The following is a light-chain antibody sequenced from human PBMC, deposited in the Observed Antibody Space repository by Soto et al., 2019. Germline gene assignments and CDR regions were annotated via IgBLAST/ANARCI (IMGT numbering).Light chain of an antibody. CDR3: QQYTNWPPNT. V-gene: IGKV3-15*01. CDR2: DIS. Sequence: AILSASPGGGATLSCRAAQDVTTNFAWYQLRRGQPPRLLIYDISTRATGVPARFIGNGSGTEFTLTISSLQSEDFAVYYCQQYTNWPPNTFGQGTRLEIK. CDR1: QDVTTN. J-gene: IGKJ5*01.